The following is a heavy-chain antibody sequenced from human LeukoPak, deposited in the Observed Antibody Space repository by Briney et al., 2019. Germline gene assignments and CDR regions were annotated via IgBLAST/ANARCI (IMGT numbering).Heavy chain of an antibody. V-gene: IGHV3-11*04. D-gene: IGHD2-2*01. J-gene: IGHJ4*02. CDR1: GFTFSDYY. CDR3: ARPRGCGSARCNNFDS. CDR2: ISSSGSTI. Sequence: GGSLTLSCAVCGFTFSDYYMSWIRQAPGEGLEWVSYISSSGSTIYYAVPVKGRFTIFRENAKNPLYLQMNSLRAEDTAGYYCARPRGCGSARCNNFDSWGQGTLVTVSS.